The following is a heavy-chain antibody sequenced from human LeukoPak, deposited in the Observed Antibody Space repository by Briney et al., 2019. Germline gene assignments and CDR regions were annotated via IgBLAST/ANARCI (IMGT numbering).Heavy chain of an antibody. V-gene: IGHV3-23*01. D-gene: IGHD6-6*01. CDR3: AKGYSSSLYYYYYMDV. CDR2: ISGSGGST. CDR1: GFTFSSYA. J-gene: IGHJ6*03. Sequence: PGGSLRLSCAASGFTFSSYAMSWVRQAPGKVLEWVSAISGSGGSTYYADSVKGRFTISRDNSKNTLYLQMNSLRAEDTAVYYCAKGYSSSLYYYYYMDVWGKGTTVTVSS.